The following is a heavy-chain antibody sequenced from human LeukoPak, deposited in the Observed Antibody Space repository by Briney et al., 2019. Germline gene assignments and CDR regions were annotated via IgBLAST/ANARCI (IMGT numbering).Heavy chain of an antibody. CDR1: GGSISSYY. D-gene: IGHD3-10*01. CDR3: AARYGSGSYYR. V-gene: IGHV4-59*01. CDR2: IYYSGST. J-gene: IGHJ4*02. Sequence: SGTLSLTCAVSGGSISSYYWSWIRQPPGKGLEWIGYIYYSGSTNYNPSLKSRVTISVDTSKNQFSLKLSSVTAADTAVYYCAARYGSGSYYRWGQGTLVTVSS.